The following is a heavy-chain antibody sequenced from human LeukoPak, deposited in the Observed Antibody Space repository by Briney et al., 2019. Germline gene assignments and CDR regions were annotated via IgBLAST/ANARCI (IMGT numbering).Heavy chain of an antibody. CDR1: GGSFSGYY. V-gene: IGHV4-34*09. J-gene: IGHJ4*02. CDR2: INHSGST. D-gene: IGHD1-26*01. CDR3: ARTSTKVDY. Sequence: SETLSLTCAVYGGSFSGYYWSWIRQPPGKGLEWIGEINHSGSTNYNPSLKSRVTISVDTSKNQFSLKLSSVTAADTAVYYCARTSTKVDYWGQGTLVTVSS.